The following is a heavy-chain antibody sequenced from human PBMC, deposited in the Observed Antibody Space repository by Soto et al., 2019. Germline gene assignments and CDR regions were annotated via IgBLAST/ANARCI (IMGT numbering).Heavy chain of an antibody. CDR1: GGSISSGGYY. V-gene: IGHV4-31*03. CDR3: ARDLKYYYDSSGPQPFGY. D-gene: IGHD3-22*01. CDR2: IYYSGST. Sequence: SETLSLTCTVSGGSISSGGYYWSWIRQHPGKNLEWIGYIYYSGSTYYNPSLKSRVTISVDTSKNQFSLKLSSVTAADTAVYYFARDLKYYYDSSGPQPFGYWGQGTLVTVSS. J-gene: IGHJ4*02.